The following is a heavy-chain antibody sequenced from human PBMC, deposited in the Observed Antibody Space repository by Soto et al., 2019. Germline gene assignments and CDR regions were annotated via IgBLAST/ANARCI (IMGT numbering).Heavy chain of an antibody. J-gene: IGHJ4*02. V-gene: IGHV4-61*01. Sequence: SETLSLTYTVSGDSVSSRNYYWSWIRQPPGKGLEWIGYIYFSGSTNYNPSLKSRLTISVDTSKNQFSLKLNSVTAADTALYYCARDRMAVAGFHYWGPGTLVTVSS. CDR1: GDSVSSRNYY. CDR3: ARDRMAVAGFHY. D-gene: IGHD6-19*01. CDR2: IYFSGST.